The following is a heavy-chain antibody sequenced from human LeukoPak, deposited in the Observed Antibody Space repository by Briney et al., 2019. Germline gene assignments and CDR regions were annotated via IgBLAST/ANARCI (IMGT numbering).Heavy chain of an antibody. Sequence: GGSLRLSCAASGFTFSSYGMHWVRQAPGKGLEWVAVIWYDGSNKYYADSVKGRFTISRDNSKNTLYLQMNSLRAEDTAVYYCARAASSYDSSGYYPSIDYWGQGTLVTVSS. CDR3: ARAASSYDSSGYYPSIDY. V-gene: IGHV3-33*01. J-gene: IGHJ4*02. CDR1: GFTFSSYG. D-gene: IGHD3-22*01. CDR2: IWYDGSNK.